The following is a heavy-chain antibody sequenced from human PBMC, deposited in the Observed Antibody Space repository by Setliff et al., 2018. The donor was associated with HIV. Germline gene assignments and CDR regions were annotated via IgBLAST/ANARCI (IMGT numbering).Heavy chain of an antibody. CDR1: GGSISSHY. CDR3: ARGIESFWSGYVR. V-gene: IGHV4-59*11. Sequence: PSETLSLTCAVSGGSISSHYWSWIRLPPGKGLEWIGTIYYNGNTNYNPSLKSRAAISVDTSKNLFSLKLTSGTPADTAVYYCARGIESFWSGYVRWGQGTLVTVSS. CDR2: IYYNGNT. J-gene: IGHJ4*02. D-gene: IGHD3-3*01.